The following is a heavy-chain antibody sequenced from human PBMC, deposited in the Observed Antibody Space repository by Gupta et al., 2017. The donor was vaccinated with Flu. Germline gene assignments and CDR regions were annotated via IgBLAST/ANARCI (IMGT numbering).Heavy chain of an antibody. J-gene: IGHJ3*02. D-gene: IGHD3-10*01. CDR2: IWYDASNT. V-gene: IGHV3-33*01. CDR3: VRDSIKEVRRAFDI. Sequence: QVQLVESGGGVVKPGRSLRLAGAGSGFGFRRHAMHRVRQAPDKGLEWVAIIWYDASNTYYADSVKGRFTISRDNSKNTLDLQMNSLRAEDTAVYYCVRDSIKEVRRAFDIWGQGTLVTVSS. CDR1: GFGFRRHA.